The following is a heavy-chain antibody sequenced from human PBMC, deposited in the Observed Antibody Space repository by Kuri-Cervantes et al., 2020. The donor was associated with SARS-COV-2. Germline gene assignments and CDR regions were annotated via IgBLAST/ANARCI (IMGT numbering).Heavy chain of an antibody. Sequence: SVKVSCKASGGTFSSYAISWVRRAPGQGLEWMGGIIPIFGTANYAQKFQGRVTITTDESTSTAYMELSSLRSEDTAVYYCAKDLSGSFVFDYWGQGTLVTVSS. V-gene: IGHV1-69*05. J-gene: IGHJ4*02. D-gene: IGHD1-26*01. CDR2: IIPIFGTA. CDR1: GGTFSSYA. CDR3: AKDLSGSFVFDY.